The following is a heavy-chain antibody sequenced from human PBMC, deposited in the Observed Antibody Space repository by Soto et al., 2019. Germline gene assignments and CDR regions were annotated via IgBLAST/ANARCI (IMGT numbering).Heavy chain of an antibody. D-gene: IGHD6-19*01. CDR2: ISAYNGNT. J-gene: IGHJ4*02. CDR1: GYTFTSYG. CDR3: ARDNEAVDGATPLDC. V-gene: IGHV1-18*01. Sequence: GASVKVSCKASGYTFTSYGISWVRQAPGQGLEWMGWISAYNGNTNYAQKLQGRVTMTTDTSTSTAYLELRSLRSDDTAVYYWARDNEAVDGATPLDCWGQGTLVTVSS.